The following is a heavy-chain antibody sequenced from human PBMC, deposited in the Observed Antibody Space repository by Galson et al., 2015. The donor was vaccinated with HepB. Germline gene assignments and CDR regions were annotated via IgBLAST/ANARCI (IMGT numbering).Heavy chain of an antibody. J-gene: IGHJ6*02. D-gene: IGHD4-17*01. CDR3: AYGSDV. CDR1: GDRVTSHSAV. Sequence: CAISGDRVTSHSAVCNWLRQSPSRGLEWLGWTYFRAKWHTDYEISVKSRININADISQNQFSLQLSSVTSDDTAVYYCAYGSDVWGQGTTVIVSS. CDR2: TYFRAKWHT. V-gene: IGHV6-1*01.